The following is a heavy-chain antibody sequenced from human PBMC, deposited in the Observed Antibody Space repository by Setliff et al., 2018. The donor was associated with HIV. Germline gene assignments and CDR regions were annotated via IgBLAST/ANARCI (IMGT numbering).Heavy chain of an antibody. CDR2: SIPILGIG. CDR1: GGTFSSYT. CDR3: ARCGAGEWHLYMDV. V-gene: IGHV1-69*02. J-gene: IGHJ6*03. Sequence: SVKVSCKASGGTFSSYTINWVRQAPGQGLEWMGRSIPILGIGNDEQAQKFKSRVTFTADKSTSTVYMELNSLRSEDTAVYYRARCGAGEWHLYMDVWGKGTAVTVSS. D-gene: IGHD3-16*01.